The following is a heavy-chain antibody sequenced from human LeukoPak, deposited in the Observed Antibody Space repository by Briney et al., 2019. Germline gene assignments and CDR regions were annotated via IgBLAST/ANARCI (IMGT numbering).Heavy chain of an antibody. CDR2: INSDGSST. CDR3: ARDPGQQWFDFFDY. CDR1: GFTFSSYW. Sequence: GGSLRLSCAASGFTFSSYWMHWVRQAPGKGLVWVSRINSDGSSTSYADSVNGRFTISRDNAKNTLYLQMSSLRAEETAVYYCARDPGQQWFDFFDYWGQGTLVTVSS. V-gene: IGHV3-74*01. J-gene: IGHJ4*02. D-gene: IGHD6-19*01.